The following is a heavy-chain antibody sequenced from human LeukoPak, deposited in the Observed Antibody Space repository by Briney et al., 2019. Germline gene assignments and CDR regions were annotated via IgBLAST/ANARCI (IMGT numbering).Heavy chain of an antibody. CDR3: ARVGTMVYFDY. V-gene: IGHV3-66*01. D-gene: IGHD1-7*01. Sequence: GGSLRLSCAASGFTVSSNYMSWVRQAPGKGLEWVSVIYSGGSTYYADSVEGRFTISRDNSKNTLYLQMNSPRAEDTAVYYCARVGTMVYFDYWGQGTLVTVSS. CDR2: IYSGGST. CDR1: GFTVSSNY. J-gene: IGHJ4*02.